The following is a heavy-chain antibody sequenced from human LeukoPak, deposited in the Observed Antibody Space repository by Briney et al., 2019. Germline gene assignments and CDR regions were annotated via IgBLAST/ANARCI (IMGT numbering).Heavy chain of an antibody. J-gene: IGHJ3*02. V-gene: IGHV4-38-2*01. CDR1: GYSISSGYY. CDR3: ARHVVEGGAVDI. CDR2: IYHSGST. D-gene: IGHD6-6*01. Sequence: PSETLSLTCAVSGYSISSGYYWGWIRQPPGKGLEWIGSIYHSGSTYYNPSLKSRVTISVDTSKNQFSLKLSSVTAADTAVYYCARHVVEGGAVDIWGQGTMVTVSS.